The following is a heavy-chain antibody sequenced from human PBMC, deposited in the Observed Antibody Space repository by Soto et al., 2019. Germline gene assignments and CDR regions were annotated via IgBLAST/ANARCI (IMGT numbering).Heavy chain of an antibody. CDR1: GFTFSSYW. Sequence: GGSLRLSCAASGFTFSSYWMSWVRQAPGKGLEWVANIKQDGSEKYYVDSVKGRFTISRDNAKNSLYLQMNSLRAEDTAVYYCARDCCGGDCYPDDAFDIWGQGTMVTVSS. J-gene: IGHJ3*02. CDR3: ARDCCGGDCYPDDAFDI. V-gene: IGHV3-7*05. D-gene: IGHD2-21*02. CDR2: IKQDGSEK.